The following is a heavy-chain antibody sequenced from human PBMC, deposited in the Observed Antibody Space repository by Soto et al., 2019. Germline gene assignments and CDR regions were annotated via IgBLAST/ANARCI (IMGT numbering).Heavy chain of an antibody. J-gene: IGHJ6*02. CDR3: ARGKGMEENYYYYGRDV. V-gene: IGHV1-3*01. Sequence: ASVKVSCKASGYSFSTHSMHWVRQAPGQGLEWMGWINGGNGNTKYSQKFRDRVTITRDASASTGYMELSSLRSEDTAVYYCARGKGMEENYYYYGRDVWGQGTTVTVSS. CDR2: INGGNGNT. CDR1: GYSFSTHS. D-gene: IGHD1-1*01.